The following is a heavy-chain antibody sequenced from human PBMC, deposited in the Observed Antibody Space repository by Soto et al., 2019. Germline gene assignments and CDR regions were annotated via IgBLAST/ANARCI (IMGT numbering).Heavy chain of an antibody. CDR1: GYSFAGYW. J-gene: IGHJ4*02. CDR3: ARQIHDSDTDPTFKYYFDS. V-gene: IGHV5-10-1*01. D-gene: IGHD5-18*01. CDR2: IDPSDSQT. Sequence: PEESLRISCKGSGYSFAGYWITWVLQKPGKGLEWMGRIDPSDSQTYYSPSFRGHVTISVTKSITTVFLQWSSLRASDTAMYYCARQIHDSDTDPTFKYYFDSWGQGTTVTVSS.